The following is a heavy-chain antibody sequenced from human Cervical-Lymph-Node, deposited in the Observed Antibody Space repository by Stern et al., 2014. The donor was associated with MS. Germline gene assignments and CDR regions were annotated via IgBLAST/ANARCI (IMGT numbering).Heavy chain of an antibody. CDR2: IIPIFGTA. D-gene: IGHD6-6*01. V-gene: IGHV1-69*01. Sequence: VQLVQSGAEVKKPGSSVKVSCKASGGTFNTNVISWVRQAPGQGLEWMGGIIPIFGTALYAQKFPGRATITANQSTRAGSMELSSLRSEDPAVYYCARAAYSTSSYNYWGQGTLVIVSS. J-gene: IGHJ4*02. CDR1: GGTFNTNV. CDR3: ARAAYSTSSYNY.